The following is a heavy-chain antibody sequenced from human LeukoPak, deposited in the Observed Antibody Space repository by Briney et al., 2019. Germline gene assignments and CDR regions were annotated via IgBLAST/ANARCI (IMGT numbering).Heavy chain of an antibody. Sequence: ASVKVSCKASGYSFTAYYINWVRQAPGQGLEWMGWINPKSGGTHFAQRFQGRVTMTRDTSLSSVSMHLISLRSDDTAVYYCARVQKTTPWGCFDIWGPGTMVTVSS. D-gene: IGHD1-14*01. CDR3: ARVQKTTPWGCFDI. J-gene: IGHJ3*02. V-gene: IGHV1-2*02. CDR1: GYSFTAYY. CDR2: INPKSGGT.